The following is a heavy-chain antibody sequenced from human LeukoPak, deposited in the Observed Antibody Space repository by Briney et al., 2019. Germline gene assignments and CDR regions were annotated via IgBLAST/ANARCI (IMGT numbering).Heavy chain of an antibody. J-gene: IGHJ4*02. V-gene: IGHV3-33*01. CDR3: ARDLGYDILTGYYSD. D-gene: IGHD3-9*01. CDR1: GFTFSRNG. Sequence: PGGSLRLSCAASGFTFSRNGMHWVRQAPGKGLGWVAVIWYDGSNKYYADSVKGRFTISRDNSKNTLYLQMNSLRAEDTAVYYCARDLGYDILTGYYSDWGQGTLVTVSS. CDR2: IWYDGSNK.